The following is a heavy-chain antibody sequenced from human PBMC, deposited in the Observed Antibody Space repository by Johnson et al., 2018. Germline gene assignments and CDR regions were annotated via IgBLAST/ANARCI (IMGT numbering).Heavy chain of an antibody. CDR1: GFTFSSYG. CDR2: ITQDGSEK. CDR3: ARETVTRRNYSYGMDV. J-gene: IGHJ6*02. Sequence: VQLVESGGGVVQPGRSLRLSCAASGFTFSSYGMHWVRQAPGKGLEWVANITQDGSEKYYVDSVKGRVIISRNNAKNSLYLKMNSLKAEDTAVYYCARETVTRRNYSYGMDVWGQGTTVTVSS. V-gene: IGHV3-7*01. D-gene: IGHD4-11*01.